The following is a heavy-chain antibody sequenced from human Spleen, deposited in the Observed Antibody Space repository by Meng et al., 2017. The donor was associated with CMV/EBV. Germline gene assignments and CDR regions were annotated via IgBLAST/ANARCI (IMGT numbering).Heavy chain of an antibody. Sequence: GESLKISCAASGFTFSDYWMAWVRQTPGKGLEWVANIKRDGSEKYYVDSVKGRFTISRDNAKTSLYLQMNSLRAGDTAVYYCARDKYYDSSGYLDYWGQGTLVTVSS. J-gene: IGHJ4*02. D-gene: IGHD3-22*01. V-gene: IGHV3-7*03. CDR3: ARDKYYDSSGYLDY. CDR2: IKRDGSEK. CDR1: GFTFSDYW.